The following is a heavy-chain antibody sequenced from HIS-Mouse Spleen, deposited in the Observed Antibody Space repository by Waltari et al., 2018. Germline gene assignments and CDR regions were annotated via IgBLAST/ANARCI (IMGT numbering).Heavy chain of an antibody. J-gene: IGHJ4*02. D-gene: IGHD6-6*01. Sequence: EVQLVESGGGLVQPGRSLRLSCAASGFTFDDYAMHWVRQAPGKGLEWVSGISWNSGSIGYADSVKGRFTISRDNAKNSPYLQMNSLRAEDTALYYCVKDMRYSSSYFDYWGQGTLVTVSS. V-gene: IGHV3-9*01. CDR2: ISWNSGSI. CDR3: VKDMRYSSSYFDY. CDR1: GFTFDDYA.